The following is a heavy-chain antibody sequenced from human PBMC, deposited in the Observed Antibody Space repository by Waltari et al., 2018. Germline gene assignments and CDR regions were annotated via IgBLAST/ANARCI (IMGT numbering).Heavy chain of an antibody. CDR3: ARVGTQPGDYYYGMDV. CDR1: GYPFTSYA. J-gene: IGHJ6*02. CDR2: INAGNGNT. Sequence: QVQLVQSGAEGKKPGASVQVSCKASGYPFTSYAMHWVRQAPEQRLEWMGWINAGNGNTKYSQKFQGRVTITRDTSASTAYMELSSLGSEDTAVYYCARVGTQPGDYYYGMDVWGQGTTVTVSS. V-gene: IGHV1-3*01. D-gene: IGHD7-27*01.